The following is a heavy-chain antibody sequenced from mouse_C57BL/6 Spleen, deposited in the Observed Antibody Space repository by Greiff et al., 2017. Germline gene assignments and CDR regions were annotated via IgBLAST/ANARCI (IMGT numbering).Heavy chain of an antibody. D-gene: IGHD2-1*01. CDR1: GYAFSSSW. CDR3: ARRSSYGNYAMDY. V-gene: IGHV1-82*01. CDR2: IYPGDGDT. Sequence: QVQLKESGPELVKPGASVKISCKASGYAFSSSWMNWVKQRPGKGLEWIGRIYPGDGDTNYNGKFKGKATLTADKSSSTAYMQLSSLTSEDSAVYFCARRSSYGNYAMDYWGQGTSVTVSS. J-gene: IGHJ4*01.